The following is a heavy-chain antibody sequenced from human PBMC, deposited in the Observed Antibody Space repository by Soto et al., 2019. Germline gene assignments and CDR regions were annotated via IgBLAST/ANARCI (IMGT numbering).Heavy chain of an antibody. J-gene: IGHJ4*02. CDR3: ARDGRLGYFDY. CDR2: IYYSGST. V-gene: IGHV4-31*03. D-gene: IGHD3-9*01. Sequence: TLSLTCTVSGGSISSGGYYWSWIRQHPGKGLEWIGYIYYSGSTYYNPSLKSRVTISVDTSKNQFSLKLSSVTAADTAVYYCARDGRLGYFDYWGQGTLVTVSS. CDR1: GGSISSGGYY.